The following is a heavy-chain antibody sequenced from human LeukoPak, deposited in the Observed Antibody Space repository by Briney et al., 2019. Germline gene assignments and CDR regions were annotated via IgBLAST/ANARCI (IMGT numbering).Heavy chain of an antibody. D-gene: IGHD3-16*01. CDR3: ARGSGGFFDY. V-gene: IGHV6-1*01. J-gene: IGHJ4*02. Sequence: SQALSFTCAISGDSVSSDSAAWNWIRQSPLRGLEWLGRTYYRSKWYNDYAVSVKSRITINPDTSKNQFSLQLNSVTPEDTAVYYCARGSGGFFDYWGQGTLVTVSS. CDR2: TYYRSKWYN. CDR1: GDSVSSDSAA.